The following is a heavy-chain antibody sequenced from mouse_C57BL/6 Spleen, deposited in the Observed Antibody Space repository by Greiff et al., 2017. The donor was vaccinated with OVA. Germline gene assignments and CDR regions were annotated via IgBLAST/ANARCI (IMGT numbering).Heavy chain of an antibody. J-gene: IGHJ2*01. CDR2: IYPGSGST. CDR3: ARRYSLFLGY. V-gene: IGHV1-55*01. Sequence: QVQRKEPGAELVKPGASVKMSCKASGYTFTSYWITWVKQRPGQGLEWIGDIYPGSGSTNYNEKFKSKATLTVDTSSSTAYMQLSSLTSEDSAVYYCARRYSLFLGYWGQGTTLTVSS. D-gene: IGHD6-1*01. CDR1: GYTFTSYW.